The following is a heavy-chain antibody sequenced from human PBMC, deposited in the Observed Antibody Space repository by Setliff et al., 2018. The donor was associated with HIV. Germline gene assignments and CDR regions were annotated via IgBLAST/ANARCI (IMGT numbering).Heavy chain of an antibody. CDR2: ISSGSVNI. CDR1: GFMINIYE. CDR3: ARGSLRGVLALGMDV. D-gene: IGHD3-10*01. Sequence: PGGSLRLSCAASGFMINIYEMNWVRQAPGKGLEWVSYISSGSVNIFYADSVKGRFTISRDNAKNSLYLQMNSLRAEDTAIYYCARGSLRGVLALGMDVWGQGTTVTVSS. V-gene: IGHV3-48*03. J-gene: IGHJ6*02.